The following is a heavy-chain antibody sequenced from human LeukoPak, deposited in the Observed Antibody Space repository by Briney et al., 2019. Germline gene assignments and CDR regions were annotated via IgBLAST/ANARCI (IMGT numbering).Heavy chain of an antibody. D-gene: IGHD6-13*01. V-gene: IGHV4-61*02. J-gene: IGHJ3*02. CDR3: ASRIATPGAFDI. CDR1: GGSISSATYF. Sequence: SETLSLTCTVSGGSISSATYFWSWIRQPAGKGLEWIGRTYSSGSTNCNPSLKSRVSISVDTSKNQFSLEVSSVTATDTAVYYCASRIATPGAFDIWGQGTMVTVSS. CDR2: TYSSGST.